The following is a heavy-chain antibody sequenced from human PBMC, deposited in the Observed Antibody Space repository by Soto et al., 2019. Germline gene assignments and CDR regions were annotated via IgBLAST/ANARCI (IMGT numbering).Heavy chain of an antibody. CDR1: GGSISSYY. CDR3: ARDRGSITGTTLYDAFDI. V-gene: IGHV4-59*01. Sequence: SETLSLTCTVSGGSISSYYWSWIRQPPGKGLEWIGYIYYSGSTNYNPSLKSRVTISVDTSKNQFSLKLSSVTAADTAVYYCARDRGSITGTTLYDAFDIWGQGTMVTVSS. J-gene: IGHJ3*02. D-gene: IGHD1-7*01. CDR2: IYYSGST.